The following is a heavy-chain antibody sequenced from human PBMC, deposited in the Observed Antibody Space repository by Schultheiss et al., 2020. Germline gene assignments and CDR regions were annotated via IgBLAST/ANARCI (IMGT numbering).Heavy chain of an antibody. CDR3: ARGLAKSVLWSKKIVGQPLDY. V-gene: IGHV4-39*07. D-gene: IGHD3-10*01. J-gene: IGHJ4*02. CDR1: GGSISSSSYY. Sequence: SETLSLTCTVSGGSISSSSYYWGWIRQPPGKGLEWIGSIYYSGSTYYNPSLKSRVTISVDTSKNQFSLKLSSVTAADTAVYYCARGLAKSVLWSKKIVGQPLDYWGQGTLVTVSS. CDR2: IYYSGST.